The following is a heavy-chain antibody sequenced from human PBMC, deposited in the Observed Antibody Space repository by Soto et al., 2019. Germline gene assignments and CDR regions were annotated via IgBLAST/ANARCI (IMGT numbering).Heavy chain of an antibody. J-gene: IGHJ3*02. Sequence: EVQLVESGGGLVQPGGSLRLSCAASGFTFSDHYMDWVRQAPGKGLEWVGRSRNRANSYSTEYAASVKGRLIISRDDSSNSVYLQVNSLKTEDTAVYYCTRASFYDSSGDFQRAFDIWGQGTLVTVSS. CDR2: SRNRANSYST. CDR1: GFTFSDHY. CDR3: TRASFYDSSGDFQRAFDI. D-gene: IGHD3-22*01. V-gene: IGHV3-72*01.